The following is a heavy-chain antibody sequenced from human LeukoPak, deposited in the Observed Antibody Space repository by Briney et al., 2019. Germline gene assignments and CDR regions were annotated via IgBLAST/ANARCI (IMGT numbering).Heavy chain of an antibody. CDR3: ARQPGGQWLEGGYYYYGMDV. D-gene: IGHD6-19*01. J-gene: IGHJ6*02. Sequence: GGSLRLSCAASGFTFSSYSMNWVRQAPGKGLGWVSSISSSSSYIYYADSVKGRFTISRDNAKNSLYLQMNSLRAEDTAVYYCARQPGGQWLEGGYYYYGMDVWGQGTTVTVSS. V-gene: IGHV3-21*01. CDR1: GFTFSSYS. CDR2: ISSSSSYI.